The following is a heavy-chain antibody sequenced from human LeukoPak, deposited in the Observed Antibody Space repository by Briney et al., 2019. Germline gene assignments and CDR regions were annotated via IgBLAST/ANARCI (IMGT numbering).Heavy chain of an antibody. CDR2: IYYSGST. CDR1: GGSISSYY. Sequence: SETLSLTCTVSGGSISSYYWSWIRQPPGKGLEWIGYIYYSGSTNYNPSLKSRVTISVDTSKNQFSLKLSSVTAADTAVYYCARAPHGSGSYYKPQHAFDIWGQGTMVTVSS. D-gene: IGHD3-10*01. CDR3: ARAPHGSGSYYKPQHAFDI. V-gene: IGHV4-59*01. J-gene: IGHJ3*02.